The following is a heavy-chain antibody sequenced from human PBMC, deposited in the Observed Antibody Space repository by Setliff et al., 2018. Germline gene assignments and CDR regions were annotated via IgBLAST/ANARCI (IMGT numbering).Heavy chain of an antibody. D-gene: IGHD3-3*01. CDR1: GGSISSSSYY. J-gene: IGHJ4*02. CDR3: ARRETYYNFWSGYYAY. V-gene: IGHV4-39*07. CDR2: IYYSGST. Sequence: KTSETLSLTCTVSGGSISSSSYYWGWIRQPPGKGLEWIGSIYYSGSTYYNPSLKSRVTISVDTSKNQFSLKLSSVTAADTAVYYCARRETYYNFWSGYYAYWGQGTLGTVSS.